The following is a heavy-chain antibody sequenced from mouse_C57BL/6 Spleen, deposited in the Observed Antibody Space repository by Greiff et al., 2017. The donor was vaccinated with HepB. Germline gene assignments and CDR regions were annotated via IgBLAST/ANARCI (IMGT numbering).Heavy chain of an antibody. CDR1: GYTFTDYY. Sequence: EVQLQQSGPELVKPGASVKISCKASGYTFTDYYMNWVKQSHGKSLEWIGDINPNNGGTSYNQKFKGKATLTVDKSSSTAYMELRSLTSEDSAVYYCAIGTGTAWFAYWGQGTLVTVSA. CDR2: INPNNGGT. D-gene: IGHD4-1*01. V-gene: IGHV1-26*01. J-gene: IGHJ3*01. CDR3: AIGTGTAWFAY.